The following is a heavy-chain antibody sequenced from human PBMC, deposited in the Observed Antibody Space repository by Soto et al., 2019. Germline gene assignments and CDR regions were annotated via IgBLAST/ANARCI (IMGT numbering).Heavy chain of an antibody. D-gene: IGHD2-2*01. V-gene: IGHV4-4*07. CDR3: ARDWGTGFYQLDS. J-gene: IGHJ4*02. CDR2: IYSVGRN. Sequence: PSESLSLTCTVSGGSIISFYWSWIRQPAGKGLEWIGRIYSVGRNNYNPSLKSRVTMSVDTSKNQISLKLSSVTAADTALYYCARDWGTGFYQLDSWGQGTLVTVSS. CDR1: GGSIISFY.